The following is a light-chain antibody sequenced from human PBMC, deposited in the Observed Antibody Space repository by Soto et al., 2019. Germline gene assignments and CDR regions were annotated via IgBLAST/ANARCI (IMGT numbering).Light chain of an antibody. CDR3: QQSYSTPIT. CDR2: AAS. CDR1: QSINSN. Sequence: DIQMSQSPSSLSASVGDRVTITCRASQSINSNLNWYQQPQGKAPKLLIYAASSLQSGVPSRFSGGGSGSEFTLTSSSLQPEDFATYYCQQSYSTPITFGQVTRLEIK. J-gene: IGKJ5*01. V-gene: IGKV1-39*01.